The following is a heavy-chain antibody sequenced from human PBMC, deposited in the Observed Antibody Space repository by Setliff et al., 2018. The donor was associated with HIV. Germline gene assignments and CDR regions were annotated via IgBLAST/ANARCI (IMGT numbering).Heavy chain of an antibody. V-gene: IGHV3-48*03. CDR2: ITGSGKTI. D-gene: IGHD3-3*01. Sequence: GGSLRLSCAASGFTFSTHEMNWVRQAPGKGLEWVSYITGSGKTIYYADSVKGRFTISRDSAKNSLYLQMNSLRAEDTAVYYCARSKTFYDFWGGYYTHGAFKIWGLGTMVTVSS. CDR3: ARSKTFYDFWGGYYTHGAFKI. J-gene: IGHJ3*02. CDR1: GFTFSTHE.